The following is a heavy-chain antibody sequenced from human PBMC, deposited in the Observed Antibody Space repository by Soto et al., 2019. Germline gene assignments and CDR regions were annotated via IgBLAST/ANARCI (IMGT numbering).Heavy chain of an antibody. D-gene: IGHD1-1*01. CDR3: ARDRLRYSWNDFPYYYYGMDV. CDR2: ISYDGSNK. Sequence: QVQLVESGGGVVQPGRSLRLSCAASGFTFSSYAMHWVRQAPGKGLEWVAVISYDGSNKYYADSVKGRFTISRDNSKNTLYLQMNSLRAEDTAVYYCARDRLRYSWNDFPYYYYGMDVWGQGTTVTASS. CDR1: GFTFSSYA. J-gene: IGHJ6*02. V-gene: IGHV3-30-3*01.